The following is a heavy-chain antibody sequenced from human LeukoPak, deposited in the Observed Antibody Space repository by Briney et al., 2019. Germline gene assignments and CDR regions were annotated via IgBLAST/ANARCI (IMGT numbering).Heavy chain of an antibody. CDR3: ARGPSYYCSSTSCYTAFDY. D-gene: IGHD2-2*02. V-gene: IGHV4-4*07. J-gene: IGHJ4*02. Sequence: SETLSLTCTVSGGSLSSYYWSWIRQPAGKGLEWIGRIYTSGSTNYNPSLKRRVTMSVDTSKNQFSLKLSSVAAAYTAVYYCARGPSYYCSSTSCYTAFDYWGQGTLVTVSS. CDR2: IYTSGST. CDR1: GGSLSSYY.